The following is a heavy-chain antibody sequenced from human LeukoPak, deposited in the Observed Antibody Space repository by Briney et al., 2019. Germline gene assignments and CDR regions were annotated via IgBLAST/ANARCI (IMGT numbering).Heavy chain of an antibody. CDR1: GFTFSSYA. Sequence: GPLRLSCSASGFTFSSYAMHWVRQAPGKGLEDVSAISSNGGGTYYPDSVKGRFTISRDNSKNTLYLQMSSLRPEDTALYYCHGLFSWGQGTLVTVSS. V-gene: IGHV3-64D*09. CDR2: ISSNGGGT. CDR3: HGLFS. J-gene: IGHJ5*02. D-gene: IGHD2-21*01.